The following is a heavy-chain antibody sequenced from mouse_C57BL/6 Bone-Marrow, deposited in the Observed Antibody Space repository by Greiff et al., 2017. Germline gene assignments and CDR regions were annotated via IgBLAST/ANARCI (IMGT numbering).Heavy chain of an antibody. CDR2: INPSNGGT. V-gene: IGHV1-53*01. CDR1: GYTFTSYW. D-gene: IGHD2-4*01. Sequence: QVQLKQPGTELVKPGASVKLSCKASGYTFTSYWMHWVKQRPGQGLEWIGNINPSNGGTNYNEKFKSKATLTVDKSSSTAYMQLSSLTSEDSAVYYCAREGGMITKTWFAYWGQGTLVTVSA. CDR3: AREGGMITKTWFAY. J-gene: IGHJ3*01.